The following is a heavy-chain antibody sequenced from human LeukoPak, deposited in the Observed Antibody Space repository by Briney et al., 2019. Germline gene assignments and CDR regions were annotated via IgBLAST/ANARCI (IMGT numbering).Heavy chain of an antibody. D-gene: IGHD3-22*01. J-gene: IGHJ4*02. CDR1: GYTFTGYY. CDR2: INPNSGGT. CDR3: ARGALTYYYDSSGYYTGDY. V-gene: IGHV1-2*02. Sequence: ASVKVSSKASGYTFTGYYMHWVRQAPGQGLEWMGWINPNSGGTNYAQKFQGRVTMTRDTSISTAYMELSRLRSDDTAVYYCARGALTYYYDSSGYYTGDYWGQGTLVTVSS.